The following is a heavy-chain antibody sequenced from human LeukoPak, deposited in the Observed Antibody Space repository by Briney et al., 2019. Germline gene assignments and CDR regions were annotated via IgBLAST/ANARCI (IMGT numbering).Heavy chain of an antibody. D-gene: IGHD3-10*01. J-gene: IGHJ3*01. CDR2: IHPGDSDI. V-gene: IGHV5-51*01. CDR1: GYSFNNYW. Sequence: GESLKISCQGSGYSFNNYWIGWMRQMPGNGLEWMGIIHPGDSDIRHSPSFQGLVTISADMSISTAHLQWSSLKASDTAKYYCARQGGSGTFGAFNVWGQGTMVTVSS. CDR3: ARQGGSGTFGAFNV.